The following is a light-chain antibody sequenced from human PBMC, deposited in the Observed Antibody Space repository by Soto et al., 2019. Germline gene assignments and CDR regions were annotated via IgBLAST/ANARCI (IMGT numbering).Light chain of an antibody. CDR3: CSYAGSWV. CDR2: DVN. Sequence: QSALTQPRSVSGSLGQSVTISCTGRSSDVGGYNYVSWYQQYPGKAPKLMIYDVNKRPSVVPDRSSGSKSGNTASLTISGLQAADEADYYCCSYAGSWVFGGGTKLTVL. V-gene: IGLV2-11*01. J-gene: IGLJ3*02. CDR1: SSDVGGYNY.